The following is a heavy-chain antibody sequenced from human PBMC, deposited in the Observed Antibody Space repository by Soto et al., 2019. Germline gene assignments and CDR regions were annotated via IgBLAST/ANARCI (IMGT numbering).Heavy chain of an antibody. V-gene: IGHV1-69*01. D-gene: IGHD3-10*01. CDR1: GGSFNNYA. CDR2: IIPNFDTP. CDR3: AVAMVREILIFESSGMHV. J-gene: IGHJ6*02. Sequence: QVHLVQSGAEVKKPGSSVKVSCKTSGGSFNNYAVSWVRQAPGQELEWMGGIIPNFDTPNYAQKFQDRVTIIADESTSTVYMELRSLRSNDTAVYYCAVAMVREILIFESSGMHVWGQGTTVIVSS.